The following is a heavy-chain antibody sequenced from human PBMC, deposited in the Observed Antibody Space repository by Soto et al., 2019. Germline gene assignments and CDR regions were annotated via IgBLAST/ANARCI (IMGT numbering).Heavy chain of an antibody. V-gene: IGHV3-64D*06. CDR2: ISSNGGST. J-gene: IGHJ6*02. CDR3: VKEHIVVVTANKNYYYYGMDV. CDR1: GFTFSSYA. D-gene: IGHD2-21*02. Sequence: GGSLRLSCSASGFTFSSYAMHWVRQAPGKGLEYVSAISSNGGSTYYAGSVKGRFTISRDNSKNTLYLQMSSLRAEDTAVYYCVKEHIVVVTANKNYYYYGMDVWGQGTTVTVSS.